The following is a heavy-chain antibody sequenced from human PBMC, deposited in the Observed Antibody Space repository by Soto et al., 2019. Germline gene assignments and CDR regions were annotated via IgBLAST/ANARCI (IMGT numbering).Heavy chain of an antibody. J-gene: IGHJ4*02. CDR3: KRESRAHSSTTSVFDV. CDR2: INANGRST. Sequence: GGSLRLSCTGPEFSFNVFAMSWVRQAPGKGLEWVATINANGRSTHYADSVKGRFTVSRDNSRSTLYFQLNSVTAGDTALYYCKRESRAHSSTTSVFDVWGQGTRVTVSS. CDR1: EFSFNVFA. V-gene: IGHV3-23*01. D-gene: IGHD1-26*01.